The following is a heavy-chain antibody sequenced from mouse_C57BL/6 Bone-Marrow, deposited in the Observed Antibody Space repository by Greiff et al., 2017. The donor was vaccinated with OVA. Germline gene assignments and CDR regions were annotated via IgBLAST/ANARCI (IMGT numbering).Heavy chain of an antibody. CDR3: ARNGGTGFAY. CDR2: IGSGGST. Sequence: VKLQESGPGLVQPSQSLSITCTVSGFSLTSYGVHWVRQSPGKGLEWLGVIGSGGSTDYNAAFISRLSISKDNSKSQVFFKMNSLQADDTAIYYSARNGGTGFAYWGQGTLVTVSA. D-gene: IGHD4-1*01. CDR1: GFSLTSYG. V-gene: IGHV2-2*01. J-gene: IGHJ3*01.